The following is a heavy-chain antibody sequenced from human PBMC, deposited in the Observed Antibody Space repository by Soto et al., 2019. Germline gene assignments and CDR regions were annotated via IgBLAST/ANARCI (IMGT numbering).Heavy chain of an antibody. J-gene: IGHJ6*02. Sequence: EVQLVETGGGLSQPGGSLRLSCAASGFTVSSNYMSWVREAPGKGLEWVSVVYRGGSTYYADSVKGRVTISRDNSNNTLYRKINRLGAEDTAVYSCAREGDTSPYYYSYYVMDVWGQGTTVTVSS. CDR3: AREGDTSPYYYSYYVMDV. V-gene: IGHV3-53*02. CDR1: GFTVSSNY. CDR2: VYRGGST.